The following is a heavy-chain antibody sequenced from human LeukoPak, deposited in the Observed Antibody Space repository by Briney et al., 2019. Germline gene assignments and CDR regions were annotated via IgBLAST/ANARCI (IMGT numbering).Heavy chain of an antibody. D-gene: IGHD2-2*01. V-gene: IGHV4-30-2*01. Sequence: SQTLSLTCTVSGGSISSGGYYWSWIRQPPGKGLEWIGYIYHSGSTYYNPSLKSRVTISVDRSKNQFSLKLSSVTAADTAVYYCARDQLPDPYWGQGTLVTVSS. J-gene: IGHJ4*02. CDR3: ARDQLPDPY. CDR1: GGSISSGGYY. CDR2: IYHSGST.